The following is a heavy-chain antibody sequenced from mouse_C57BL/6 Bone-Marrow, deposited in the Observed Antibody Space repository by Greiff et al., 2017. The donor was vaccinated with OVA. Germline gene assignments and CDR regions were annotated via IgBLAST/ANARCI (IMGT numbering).Heavy chain of an antibody. J-gene: IGHJ1*03. Sequence: QVQLQQPGAELVKPGASVKMSCKASGYTFTSYWITWVKQRPGQGLEWIGDIYPGSGSTNYNEKFKSKATLTVDTSSSTAYMQLSSLTSEDTAVYFCARLITTVVATDWYFDVWGTGTTVTVSS. V-gene: IGHV1-55*01. CDR3: ARLITTVVATDWYFDV. D-gene: IGHD1-1*01. CDR2: IYPGSGST. CDR1: GYTFTSYW.